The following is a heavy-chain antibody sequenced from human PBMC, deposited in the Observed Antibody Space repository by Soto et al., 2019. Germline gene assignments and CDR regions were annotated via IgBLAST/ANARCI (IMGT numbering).Heavy chain of an antibody. CDR1: GFTFDDYA. Sequence: EVQLVESGGGLVQPGRSLRLSCAASGFTFDDYAMHWVRQGPGKGLEWVSSISWNSGNLGYADSVKGRFTISRDNAKKSLYLQMNSLRGEDTALYSGAKGASSKVVAFNYYWGQGTLVTVAS. CDR3: AKGASSKVVAFNYY. J-gene: IGHJ4*02. V-gene: IGHV3-9*01. CDR2: ISWNSGNL. D-gene: IGHD1-26*01.